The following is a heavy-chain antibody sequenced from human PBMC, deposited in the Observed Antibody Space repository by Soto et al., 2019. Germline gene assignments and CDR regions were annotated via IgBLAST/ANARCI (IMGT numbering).Heavy chain of an antibody. Sequence: ASVKVSCKASGYTFTSYDINWVRQAPGQGLEYMGWMNPNSGGTDYAQKFQGRVTMTRDTSMSTAYMELSRLRSDDTAVYYCARSGSGWYSAVDYWGQGTLVTVSS. CDR3: ARSGSGWYSAVDY. CDR2: MNPNSGGT. D-gene: IGHD6-19*01. J-gene: IGHJ4*02. V-gene: IGHV1-2*02. CDR1: GYTFTSYD.